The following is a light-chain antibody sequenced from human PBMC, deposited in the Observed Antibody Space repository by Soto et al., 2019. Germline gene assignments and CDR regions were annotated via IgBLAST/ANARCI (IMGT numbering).Light chain of an antibody. J-gene: IGKJ2*01. CDR3: HQYSDLPYT. CDR2: DKS. V-gene: IGKV3-15*01. CDR1: QSVGIN. Sequence: EIVVTQSPATLSVSPGDRATLSCRASQSVGINLAWYQQKPGQAPRLLIYDKSTRATGIQARFSDIGSGTEFTLAISSLQSEDFSGYYCHQYSDLPYTFGQGTKLEFK.